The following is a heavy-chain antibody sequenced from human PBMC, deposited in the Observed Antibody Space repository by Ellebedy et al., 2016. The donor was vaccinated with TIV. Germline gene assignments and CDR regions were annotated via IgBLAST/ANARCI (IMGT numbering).Heavy chain of an antibody. CDR2: ISSDSSYI. J-gene: IGHJ4*02. CDR3: CSGGY. Sequence: GESLKISXAASGFTFSSYSMNWVRQAPGKGLEWVSSISSDSSYIYYADSVKGRFTISRDNAKNSLYLQMNSLRAEDTAVSYTCSGGYWGQGTLVTVSS. D-gene: IGHD2-15*01. V-gene: IGHV3-21*01. CDR1: GFTFSSYS.